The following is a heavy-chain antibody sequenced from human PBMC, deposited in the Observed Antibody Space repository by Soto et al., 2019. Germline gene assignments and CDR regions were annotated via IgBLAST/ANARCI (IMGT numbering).Heavy chain of an antibody. CDR3: TRVWRSSGWYG. CDR2: IRSNNHGGTT. V-gene: IGHV3-49*03. Sequence: GGSLRLSCATAGFRFGDFAMSWFRQAPGKGPEWVGFIRSNNHGGTTEYAASVKDRFSISRDDSKSIAYLQLNSLKTEDTAMYYCTRVWRSSGWYGWGQGTQVTVSS. J-gene: IGHJ4*02. D-gene: IGHD6-19*01. CDR1: GFRFGDFA.